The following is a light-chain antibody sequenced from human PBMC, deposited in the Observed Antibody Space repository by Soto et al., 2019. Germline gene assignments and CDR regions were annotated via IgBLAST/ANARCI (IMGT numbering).Light chain of an antibody. CDR2: GAS. Sequence: EIVLTQSPGTLSLSPGERATLSCRASQSVSSSYLAWYQQKPGQAPRLLIYGASSRATGIPDRFSGSESGTDFTHTISRLEPEDFAVYYCQQYRSSPYTFGQGTKLEIK. J-gene: IGKJ2*01. CDR3: QQYRSSPYT. CDR1: QSVSSSY. V-gene: IGKV3-20*01.